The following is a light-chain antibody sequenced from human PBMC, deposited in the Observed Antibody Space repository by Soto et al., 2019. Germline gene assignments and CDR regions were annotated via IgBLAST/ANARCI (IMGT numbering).Light chain of an antibody. CDR1: SSNIGAGYD. CDR2: GNS. J-gene: IGLJ2*01. CDR3: ISYAGSNKPA. V-gene: IGLV1-40*01. Sequence: QSVLTQPPSVSGAPGQRVTISCTGSSSNIGAGYDVHWYQQLPGTAPKLLIYGNSNRPSGVPDRFSGSKSGTSASLAITGLQAEDEADYYCISYAGSNKPAFGGGTKLTVL.